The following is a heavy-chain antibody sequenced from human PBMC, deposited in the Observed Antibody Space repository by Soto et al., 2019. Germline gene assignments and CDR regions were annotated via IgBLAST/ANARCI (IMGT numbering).Heavy chain of an antibody. Sequence: EVQLVESGGGVVQPGGSLRLSCEASGVTFSSYAMSWVRQAPGKGLEWVSAISGSCGSTYYADYVKGRFTISSDNSKNTLYLQMNSLRAEDTAVYYCARERESRGFDYLGQGTLVTVSS. CDR3: ARERESRGFDY. CDR1: GVTFSSYA. CDR2: ISGSCGST. D-gene: IGHD3-10*01. V-gene: IGHV3-23*04. J-gene: IGHJ4*02.